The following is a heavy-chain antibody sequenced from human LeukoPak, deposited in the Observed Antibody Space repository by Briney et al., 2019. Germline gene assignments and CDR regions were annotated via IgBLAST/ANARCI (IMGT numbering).Heavy chain of an antibody. CDR1: GFNFANHA. CDR3: VREDTPATANY. D-gene: IGHD2-21*02. CDR2: ISGGGDIT. J-gene: IGHJ4*02. V-gene: IGHV3-23*01. Sequence: GGSLRLSCAASGFNFANHAMSWVRQTPGKGLEWVSAISGGGDITYYADSVTGRFTISRDNSKDTLFLQMHSLRPGDTAVYYCVREDTPATANYWGQGTLVTISS.